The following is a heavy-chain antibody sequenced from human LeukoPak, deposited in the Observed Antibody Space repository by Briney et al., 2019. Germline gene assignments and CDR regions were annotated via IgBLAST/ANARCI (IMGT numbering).Heavy chain of an antibody. V-gene: IGHV4-39*02. Sequence: PSETLSLTCAVSGGSIDSSSYYWGWIRQPPGKGLEWIGSIFRTGSTYYSASLKSRVSISVDTSKNHIALKLTSVTAADTAVYFCARRVGFYGSGSLNYFDPWGQGILVSVS. CDR1: GGSIDSSSYY. D-gene: IGHD3-10*01. CDR2: IFRTGST. J-gene: IGHJ5*01. CDR3: ARRVGFYGSGSLNYFDP.